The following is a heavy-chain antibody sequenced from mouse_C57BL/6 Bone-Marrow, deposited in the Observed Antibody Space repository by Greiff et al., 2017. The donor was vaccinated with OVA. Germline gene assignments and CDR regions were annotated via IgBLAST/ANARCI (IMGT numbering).Heavy chain of an antibody. CDR1: GYTFTDYN. CDR2: INPNNGGT. Sequence: EVQLQQSGPELVKPGASVKIPCKASGYTFTDYNMDWVKQSHGKSLEWIGDINPNNGGTIYNQKFKGKATLTVDKSSSTAYMELRSLTSEDTAVYYCARFELRPPYYAMDYWGQGTSVTVSS. J-gene: IGHJ4*01. D-gene: IGHD3-2*02. CDR3: ARFELRPPYYAMDY. V-gene: IGHV1-18*01.